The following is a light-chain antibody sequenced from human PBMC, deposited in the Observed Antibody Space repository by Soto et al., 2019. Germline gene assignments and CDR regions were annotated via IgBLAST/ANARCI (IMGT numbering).Light chain of an antibody. V-gene: IGLV1-44*01. Sequence: QSVLTQPPSASGTPGQRVTISCSGSSSNIGTNTVNWYQHLPGSAPKLLIYSNNQRPSGVPDRFSGSKSGTSASLAISGLQPDDEADYHCEAWDGSLNAVLFGVGTKLTVL. CDR1: SSNIGTNT. CDR3: EAWDGSLNAVL. J-gene: IGLJ2*01. CDR2: SNN.